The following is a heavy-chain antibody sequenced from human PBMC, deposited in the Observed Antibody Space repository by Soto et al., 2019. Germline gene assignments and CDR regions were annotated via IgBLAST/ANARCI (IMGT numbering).Heavy chain of an antibody. Sequence: QVQLQESGPGLVKPSETLSLTCTVSGGSVSSGSYYWSWIRQPPGKGLEWIGYIYYSGSTNYNPSLKSRATISVDTSKNQFSLKLSSVTAADTAVYYCARMTNDAFDIWGQGTMVTVSS. V-gene: IGHV4-61*01. D-gene: IGHD1-1*01. CDR2: IYYSGST. J-gene: IGHJ3*02. CDR3: ARMTNDAFDI. CDR1: GGSVSSGSYY.